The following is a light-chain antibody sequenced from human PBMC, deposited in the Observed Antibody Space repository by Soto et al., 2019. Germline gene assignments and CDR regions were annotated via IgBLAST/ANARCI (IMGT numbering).Light chain of an antibody. CDR1: QSVSSN. V-gene: IGKV3-15*01. Sequence: EIVMTQSPATLSVSPGERATLSCRASQSVSSNLAWYQQKPGQAPRLLIYGASTRATGIPARFSVSGSGTEFTLTISSLQSEDLAVYYCQQYNNWPPLTFGGGNKVEIK. CDR2: GAS. CDR3: QQYNNWPPLT. J-gene: IGKJ4*01.